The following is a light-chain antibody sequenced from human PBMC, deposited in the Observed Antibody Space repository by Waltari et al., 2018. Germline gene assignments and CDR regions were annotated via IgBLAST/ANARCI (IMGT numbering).Light chain of an antibody. V-gene: IGKV4-1*01. J-gene: IGKJ4*01. CDR1: QSVLYSTNNRDY. CDR3: QQYYSTPLT. CDR2: WAS. Sequence: DIVMTQSPDSLAVSLGERATIYCKSRQSVLYSTNNRDYLAWYHQKVGQPPKLLINWASTRESGVPDRFSGSGSGTDFNLTISNLQPEDVVVYYCQQYYSTPLTFGGGTKIEI.